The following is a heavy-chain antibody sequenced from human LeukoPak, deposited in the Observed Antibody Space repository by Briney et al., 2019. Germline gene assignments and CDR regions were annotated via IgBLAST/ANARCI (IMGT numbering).Heavy chain of an antibody. D-gene: IGHD2-2*03. V-gene: IGHV3-49*04. CDR2: IRSKAYGGTT. CDR1: GFTFGDYA. CDR3: TRSPYLDIVVVPAAMSYYYYMDV. Sequence: GGSLRLSCTASGFTFGDYAMSWVRQAPGKGLEWVGFIRSKAYGGTTEYAASVKGRFTISRDDSKSIAYLQMNSLKTEDTAVYYCTRSPYLDIVVVPAAMSYYYYMDVWGKGTTVTVSS. J-gene: IGHJ6*03.